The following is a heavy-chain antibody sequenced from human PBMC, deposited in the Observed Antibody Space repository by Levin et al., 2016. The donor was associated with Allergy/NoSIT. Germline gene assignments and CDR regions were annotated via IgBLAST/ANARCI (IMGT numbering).Heavy chain of an antibody. CDR2: ISGSGGST. Sequence: VRQAPGKGLEWVSAISGSGGSTYYADSVKGRFTISRDNSKNTLYLQMNSLRAEDTAVYYCAKDQVAGALYYFDYWGQGTLVTVSS. CDR3: AKDQVAGALYYFDY. D-gene: IGHD6-19*01. V-gene: IGHV3-23*01. J-gene: IGHJ4*02.